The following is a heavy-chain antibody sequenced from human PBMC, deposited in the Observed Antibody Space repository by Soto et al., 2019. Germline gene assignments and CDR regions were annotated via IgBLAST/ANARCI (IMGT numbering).Heavy chain of an antibody. CDR2: ISGSGGST. V-gene: IGHV3-23*01. Sequence: GGSLRLSCAASGFTFSSYAMSWVRQAPGKGLEWVSAISGSGGSTYYADSVKGRFTISRDNSKNTLYLQMNSLRAEDTAVYYCAKQKYYDILTGYYDYWGQGTLVTVSS. CDR3: AKQKYYDILTGYYDY. D-gene: IGHD3-9*01. J-gene: IGHJ4*02. CDR1: GFTFSSYA.